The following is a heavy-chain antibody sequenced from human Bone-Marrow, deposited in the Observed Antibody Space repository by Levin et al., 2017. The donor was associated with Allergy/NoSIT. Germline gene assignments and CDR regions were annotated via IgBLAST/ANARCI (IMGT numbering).Heavy chain of an antibody. CDR3: ARDSSGYFSGWFDS. J-gene: IGHJ5*01. D-gene: IGHD3-22*01. CDR2: VYHSGST. V-gene: IGHV4-39*07. Sequence: PSETLSLTCTVSGDSISSSIYYWGWIRQSPGKGLEWIGTVYHSGSTYYNPSLKSRVTISVDTIKNQFSLHLNSVTAADTAVYYCARDSSGYFSGWFDSWGLGALVTVSS. CDR1: GDSISSSIYY.